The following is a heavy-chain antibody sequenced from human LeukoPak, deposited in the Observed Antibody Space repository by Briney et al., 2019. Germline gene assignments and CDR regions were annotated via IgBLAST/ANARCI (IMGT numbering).Heavy chain of an antibody. CDR1: GYSFTTYW. D-gene: IGHD5-24*01. CDR2: IYPGDSDT. J-gene: IGHJ4*02. CDR3: ARSEMATVLSQDY. V-gene: IGHV5-51*01. Sequence: GESLKISCKGSGYSFTTYWIGWVRQKPGKGLEWMGIIYPGDSDTRYSPSFQGQVTISADKSISTAYLQWSSLKASDTAMYYCARSEMATVLSQDYWGQGTLVTVSS.